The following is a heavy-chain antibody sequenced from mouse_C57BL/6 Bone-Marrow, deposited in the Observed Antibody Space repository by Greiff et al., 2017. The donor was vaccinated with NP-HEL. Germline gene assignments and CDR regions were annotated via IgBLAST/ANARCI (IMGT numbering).Heavy chain of an antibody. Sequence: VQLQQSVAELVRPGASVKLSCTASGFNIKNTYMHWVKQRPEQGLEWIGRLDPANGNTKYAPKFQGKATITADTSSTTAYLQLSSLTSEDTAIYYGANYYGRRGPWFAYWGQGTLVTVSA. V-gene: IGHV14-3*01. CDR1: GFNIKNTY. D-gene: IGHD1-1*01. CDR2: LDPANGNT. CDR3: ANYYGRRGPWFAY. J-gene: IGHJ3*01.